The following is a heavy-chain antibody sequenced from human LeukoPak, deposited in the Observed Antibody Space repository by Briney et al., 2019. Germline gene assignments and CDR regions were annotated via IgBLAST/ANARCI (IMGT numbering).Heavy chain of an antibody. CDR3: ARHGNGYYYFDY. V-gene: IGHV4-39*01. CDR2: IYYSGST. D-gene: IGHD3-22*01. Sequence: SETLSLTCTVFGGSISSSSYYWGWIRQPPGKGLEWIGSIYYSGSTYYNPSLKSRVTISVDTSKNQFSLKLSSVTAADTAVYYCARHGNGYYYFDYWGQGTLVTVSS. J-gene: IGHJ4*02. CDR1: GGSISSSSYY.